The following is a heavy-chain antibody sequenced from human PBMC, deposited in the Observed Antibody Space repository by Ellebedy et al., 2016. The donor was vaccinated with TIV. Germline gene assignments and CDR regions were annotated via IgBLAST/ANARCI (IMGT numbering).Heavy chain of an antibody. CDR1: GFTFSSYS. CDR2: ISGSGGST. V-gene: IGHV3-23*01. D-gene: IGHD1-26*01. CDR3: AKAGATAQDY. Sequence: PGGSLRLSCAASGFTFSSYSMHWVPRAPGKGLEWVSAISGSGGSTYYADSVKGRFTISRDNSKNTLYLQMNSRRAEDTAVYYWAKAGATAQDYWGQGTLVTVSS. J-gene: IGHJ4*02.